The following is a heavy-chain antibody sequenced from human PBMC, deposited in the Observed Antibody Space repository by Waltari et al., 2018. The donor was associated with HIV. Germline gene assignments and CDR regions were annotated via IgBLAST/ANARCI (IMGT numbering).Heavy chain of an antibody. J-gene: IGHJ4*02. Sequence: QVQLQQWGAGLLKPSETLSLTCAVYGWSFRGYYWSWIRQPPGKGLEWIGEINHSGSTNYNPSLKSRVTISVDTSKNQFSLKLSSVTAADTAVYYCARRSLAVACNDYWGQGTLVTVSS. CDR3: ARRSLAVACNDY. CDR1: GWSFRGYY. D-gene: IGHD6-19*01. CDR2: INHSGST. V-gene: IGHV4-34*01.